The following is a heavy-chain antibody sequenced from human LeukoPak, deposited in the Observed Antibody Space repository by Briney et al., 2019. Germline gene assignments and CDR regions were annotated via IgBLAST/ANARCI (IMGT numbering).Heavy chain of an antibody. V-gene: IGHV3-11*01. CDR3: ARDHGWEGYYYYYYMDV. D-gene: IGHD6-19*01. J-gene: IGHJ6*03. Sequence: PGGSLRLSCAASGFTFSDYYMSWIRQAPGKGLEWASYISSSGSTIYYADSVKGRFTISRDNAKNSLYLQMNSLRAEDTAVYYCARDHGWEGYYYYYYMDVWGKGTTVTISS. CDR1: GFTFSDYY. CDR2: ISSSGSTI.